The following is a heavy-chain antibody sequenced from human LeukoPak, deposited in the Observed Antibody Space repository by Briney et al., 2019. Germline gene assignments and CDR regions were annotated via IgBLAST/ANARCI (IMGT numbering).Heavy chain of an antibody. J-gene: IGHJ4*02. Sequence: AGGSLRLSCAASGFTFSDYWRSWVRQAPGEGLEWVANIKEDGSEKYYVDSVKGRFTISRDNAKNSLYLQMNCLRAEDTAVYYCARGDLIPYFDDWGQGILVTVSS. CDR1: GFTFSDYW. D-gene: IGHD2-21*01. V-gene: IGHV3-7*01. CDR2: IKEDGSEK. CDR3: ARGDLIPYFDD.